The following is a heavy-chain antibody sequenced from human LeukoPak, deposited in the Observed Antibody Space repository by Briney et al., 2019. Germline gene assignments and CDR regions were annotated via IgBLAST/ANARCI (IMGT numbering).Heavy chain of an antibody. CDR2: IYSGGST. J-gene: IGHJ4*02. D-gene: IGHD3-22*01. CDR1: GFTVSSNY. CDR3: ARDLDYYDSSGYYWEC. V-gene: IGHV3-53*01. Sequence: PGGSLRLSCAASGFTVSSNYMSWVRQAPGKGLEWVSVIYSGGSTYYADSVKGRFTISRDNSKNTLYLQMNSLRAEDTAVYYCARDLDYYDSSGYYWECWGQGTLVTVSS.